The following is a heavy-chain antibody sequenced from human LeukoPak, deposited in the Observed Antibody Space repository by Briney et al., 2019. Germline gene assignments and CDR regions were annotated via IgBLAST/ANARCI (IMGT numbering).Heavy chain of an antibody. CDR3: ARGRSRIPYYYYGMDV. J-gene: IGHJ6*02. Sequence: SETLSLTCAVYGGSFSGYYWSWIRQPPGKGLEWIGEINHSGSTNYNPSLKSRVTISVDTSKNQFSLKLSSVTAADTAVYYCARGRSRIPYYYYGMDVWGQGTTVTVSS. D-gene: IGHD1-14*01. CDR1: GGSFSGYY. V-gene: IGHV4-34*01. CDR2: INHSGST.